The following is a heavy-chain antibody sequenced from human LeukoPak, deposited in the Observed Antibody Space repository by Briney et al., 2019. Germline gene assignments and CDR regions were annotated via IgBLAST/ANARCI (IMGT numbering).Heavy chain of an antibody. CDR1: GGSFSGYY. CDR3: ARGRYVTTRGGAAAGFLDY. CDR2: INHSGST. Sequence: SETLSLTCAVYGGSFSGYYWSWIRQPPGKGLEWIGEINHSGSTNYNPSLKSRVTISVDTSKNQFSLKLSSVTAADTAVYYCARGRYVTTRGGAAAGFLDYRGQGTLVTVST. V-gene: IGHV4-34*01. J-gene: IGHJ4*02. D-gene: IGHD6-13*01.